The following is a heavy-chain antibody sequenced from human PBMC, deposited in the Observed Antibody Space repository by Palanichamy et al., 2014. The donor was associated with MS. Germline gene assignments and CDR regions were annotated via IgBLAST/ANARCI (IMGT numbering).Heavy chain of an antibody. CDR2: INPSGGST. D-gene: IGHD3-10*01. CDR1: GYTFTSYY. V-gene: IGHV1-46*01. Sequence: QVQLVQSGAEVKKPGASVKVSCRASGYTFTSYYLYWVRQAPGQGLEWMGIINPSGGSTSYAQKFQDRVTMTRDTSSSTVYMELSSLRSEDTAVYYCARAQSQYSDSGSYYNPVLFEYWGQGTLVTVSS. CDR3: ARAQSQYSDSGSYYNPVLFEY. J-gene: IGHJ4*02.